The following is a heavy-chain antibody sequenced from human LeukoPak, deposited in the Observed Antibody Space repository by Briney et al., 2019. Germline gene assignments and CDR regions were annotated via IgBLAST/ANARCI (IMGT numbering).Heavy chain of an antibody. CDR1: GGSISSYY. Sequence: SETLSLTCTVSGGSISSYYWSWIRQPAGKGLEWIGRIYTSGSTNYNPSLKSRVTMSVDTSKNQFSLKLSSVTAADTAVYYCARSSEKVETTEGEIVEGFDYWGQGTLVTVSS. V-gene: IGHV4-4*07. J-gene: IGHJ4*02. CDR3: ARSSEKVETTEGEIVEGFDY. D-gene: IGHD5-12*01. CDR2: IYTSGST.